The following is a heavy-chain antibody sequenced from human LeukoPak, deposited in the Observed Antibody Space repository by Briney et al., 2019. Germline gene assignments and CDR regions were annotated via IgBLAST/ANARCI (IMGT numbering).Heavy chain of an antibody. J-gene: IGHJ3*02. CDR3: ARDVTIFGVVKEGYDAFDI. CDR1: GGTFSSYA. V-gene: IGHV1-69*01. CDR2: IIPIFGTA. Sequence: SVKVSCKASGGTFSSYAISWVRQAPGQGLEWMGGIIPIFGTANYAQKFQGRVTITADESTSTAYMELSSLRSEDTAVYYCARDVTIFGVVKEGYDAFDIWGQGTMVTVS. D-gene: IGHD3-3*01.